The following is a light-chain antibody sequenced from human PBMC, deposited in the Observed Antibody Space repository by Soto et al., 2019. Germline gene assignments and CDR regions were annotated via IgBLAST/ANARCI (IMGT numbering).Light chain of an antibody. CDR2: GNT. CDR3: AAWDDSLNGPV. CDR1: SSNIGAGYD. J-gene: IGLJ3*02. V-gene: IGLV1-40*01. Sequence: QSVLTQPPSVSGAPGQRLTFSCTGSSSNIGAGYDVHWYQQLPGAAPKLLIYGNTNRPSGVPDRFSGSKSGPSASLAITGLQAEDEADYYCAAWDDSLNGPVFGGGTKLTVL.